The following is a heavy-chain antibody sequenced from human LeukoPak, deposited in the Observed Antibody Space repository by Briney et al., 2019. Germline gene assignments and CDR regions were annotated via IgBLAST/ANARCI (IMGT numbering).Heavy chain of an antibody. CDR1: GFTFDDYA. V-gene: IGHV3-9*01. J-gene: IGHJ4*02. CDR2: ISWNSGSI. CDR3: AKGLWFGELLSHFDY. D-gene: IGHD3-10*01. Sequence: GGSLRLSCAASGFTFDDYAMHWVRQAPGKGLEWVSGISWNSGSIGYADSVKGRSTISRDNAKNSLYLQMNSLRAEDTALYYCAKGLWFGELLSHFDYWGQGTLVTVSS.